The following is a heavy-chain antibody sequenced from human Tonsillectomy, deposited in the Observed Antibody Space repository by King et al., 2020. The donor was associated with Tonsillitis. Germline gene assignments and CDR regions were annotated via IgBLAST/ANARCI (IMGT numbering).Heavy chain of an antibody. D-gene: IGHD2-2*01. Sequence: QLVQSGGGLVQPGGSLRLSCAASGFTFSSYAMSWVRQAPGKGLEWVSTISSSGISTYYADSVKGRFTISRDNSKNSLYLQMNSLRAEDTAVYFCAKGGVACSSTICYESLKYYYYGMDVWGQGTTVTVS. CDR2: ISSSGIST. CDR3: AKGGVACSSTICYESLKYYYYGMDV. V-gene: IGHV3-23*04. J-gene: IGHJ6*02. CDR1: GFTFSSYA.